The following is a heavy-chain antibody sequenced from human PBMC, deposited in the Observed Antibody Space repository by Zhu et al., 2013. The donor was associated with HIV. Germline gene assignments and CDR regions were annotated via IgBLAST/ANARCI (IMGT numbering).Heavy chain of an antibody. V-gene: IGHV1-18*01. Sequence: QVQLVQSGAEVKKPGASVKVSCKASGYTFTSYGISWVRQAPGQGLEWMGWISAYNGNTNYAQKLQGRVTMTTDTSTSTAYMELRSLRSDDTAVYYCARDWGRDYGDYGGMGRRGWFDPVGPREPWSPSPQ. D-gene: IGHD4-17*01. J-gene: IGHJ5*02. CDR1: GYTFTSYG. CDR2: ISAYNGNT. CDR3: ARDWGRDYGDYGGMGRRGWFDP.